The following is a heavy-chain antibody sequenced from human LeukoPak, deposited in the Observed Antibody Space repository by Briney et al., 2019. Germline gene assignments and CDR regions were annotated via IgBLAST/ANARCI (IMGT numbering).Heavy chain of an antibody. V-gene: IGHV3-21*01. Sequence: GGSLRLSCAASGFTFSSYSMNWVRQAPGKGLEWVSSISSSSSYIYYADSVKGRFTISRDNAKNSLYLQMNSLRAEDTAVYYCARDFLVRSVRVTSDYWGQGTLVTVSS. J-gene: IGHJ4*02. CDR2: ISSSSSYI. D-gene: IGHD4-11*01. CDR1: GFTFSSYS. CDR3: ARDFLVRSVRVTSDY.